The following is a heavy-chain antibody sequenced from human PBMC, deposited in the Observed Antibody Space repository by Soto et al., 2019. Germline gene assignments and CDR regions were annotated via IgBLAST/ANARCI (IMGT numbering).Heavy chain of an antibody. CDR3: ARAYYYGSGRGRSMDV. D-gene: IGHD3-10*01. V-gene: IGHV4-61*03. J-gene: IGHJ6*02. Sequence: QVQLQESDPGLVKPSETLSLTCTVSGGSVSSGTYYWTWIRQPPGKGLEWIGYIYGTGSTNYNPALQCRVTLSVAQSKNHYYLKLGSVTAADTAVYYCARAYYYGSGRGRSMDVWGQGTTVTV. CDR1: GGSVSSGTYY. CDR2: IYGTGST.